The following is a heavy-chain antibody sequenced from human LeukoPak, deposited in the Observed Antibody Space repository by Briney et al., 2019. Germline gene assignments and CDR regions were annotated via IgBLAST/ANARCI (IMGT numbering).Heavy chain of an antibody. D-gene: IGHD3-10*01. CDR3: ARDFSMVRGVIITPSYYFDY. J-gene: IGHJ4*02. Sequence: SGGSLRLSCAASGFTFSSYGMHWVRQAPGKGLEWVAVIWYDGSNKYYADSVKGRFTISRDNSKNTLYLQMNSLRAEDTAVHYCARDFSMVRGVIITPSYYFDYWGQGTLVTVSS. CDR1: GFTFSSYG. CDR2: IWYDGSNK. V-gene: IGHV3-33*01.